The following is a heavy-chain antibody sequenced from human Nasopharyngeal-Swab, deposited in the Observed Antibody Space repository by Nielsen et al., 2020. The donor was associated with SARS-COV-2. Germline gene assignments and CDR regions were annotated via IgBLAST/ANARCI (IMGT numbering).Heavy chain of an antibody. D-gene: IGHD6-19*01. Sequence: ASVKVSCKASGYTFTSYGISWVRQAPGQGLEWMGWISAYNGNTNYAQKLQGRVTMTTDTSTSTAYMELRSLRSDDTAVYYCARTPHSFQWPNEYYFDYWGQGTLVTVSS. J-gene: IGHJ4*02. CDR3: ARTPHSFQWPNEYYFDY. CDR1: GYTFTSYG. CDR2: ISAYNGNT. V-gene: IGHV1-18*04.